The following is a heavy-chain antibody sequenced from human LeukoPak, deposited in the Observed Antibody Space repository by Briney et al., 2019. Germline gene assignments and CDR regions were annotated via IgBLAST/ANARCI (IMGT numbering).Heavy chain of an antibody. J-gene: IGHJ5*02. D-gene: IGHD2-21*02. Sequence: ASVKVSCKASGYTFTKYFMHWVRQAPGQGLEWMGIINPRGGSTGYAQKFQGRITMTTDMSTRTVYMELSSLESEDTAVYYCARRDFVGDCYSNWFDPWGQGTLVTVSS. V-gene: IGHV1-46*01. CDR2: INPRGGST. CDR1: GYTFTKYF. CDR3: ARRDFVGDCYSNWFDP.